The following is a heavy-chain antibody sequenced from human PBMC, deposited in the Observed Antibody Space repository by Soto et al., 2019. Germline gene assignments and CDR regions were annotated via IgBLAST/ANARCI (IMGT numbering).Heavy chain of an antibody. Sequence: SGPTLVNPTQTLTLTCTFSGFSLSTSGVGVGWIRQPPGKALEWLALIYWDDDKRYSPSLKSRLTITKYTSKNQVALTMTNMDPVDTATYYCAILLHDYGGNSVWGQGTLVTVSS. CDR2: IYWDDDK. CDR1: GFSLSTSGVG. D-gene: IGHD4-17*01. J-gene: IGHJ4*02. V-gene: IGHV2-5*02. CDR3: AILLHDYGGNSV.